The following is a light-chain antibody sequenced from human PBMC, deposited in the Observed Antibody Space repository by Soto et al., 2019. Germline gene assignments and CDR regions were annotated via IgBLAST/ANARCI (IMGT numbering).Light chain of an antibody. CDR3: QQSGSSPIT. V-gene: IGKV3-20*01. CDR2: GAS. CDR1: QSVSSNY. J-gene: IGKJ5*01. Sequence: EIVLTQSPGTLSLSPGERATLSWRASQSVSSNYITWYQQKPGQAPRRLIFGASSRATGIPDRFSGSGSGTDFTLTISRLEPEDFAVYYCQQSGSSPITFGQGTRLEI.